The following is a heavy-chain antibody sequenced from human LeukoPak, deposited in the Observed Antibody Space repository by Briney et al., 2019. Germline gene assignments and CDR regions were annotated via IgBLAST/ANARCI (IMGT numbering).Heavy chain of an antibody. V-gene: IGHV4-34*01. J-gene: IGHJ6*02. CDR2: INHSGST. CDR3: ARGLAPQFVYSWYEYYYYGMDV. D-gene: IGHD6-13*01. CDR1: GGSFSGYY. Sequence: PSETLSLTCAVYGGSFSGYYWSWIRQPPGKGLEWIGEINHSGSTNYNPSLKSRVTISVDTSKNQFSLKLSSVTAADTAVYYCARGLAPQFVYSWYEYYYYGMDVWGQGTTVTVSS.